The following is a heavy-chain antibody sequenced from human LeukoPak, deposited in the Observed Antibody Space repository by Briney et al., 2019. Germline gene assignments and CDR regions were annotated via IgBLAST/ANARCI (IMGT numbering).Heavy chain of an antibody. V-gene: IGHV3-23*01. J-gene: IGHJ4*02. CDR2: ISDSGGKT. CDR1: GFTFSNYG. D-gene: IGHD5-24*01. CDR3: SRNRDYSFDY. Sequence: GGSLRLSCAASGFTFSNYGMNWVRQAPGKGLEWASVISDSGGKTHYADSVKGRFTISRDNSKNTMYLQMNSLRAEDTAVYYCSRNRDYSFDYWGPGTLVTVSS.